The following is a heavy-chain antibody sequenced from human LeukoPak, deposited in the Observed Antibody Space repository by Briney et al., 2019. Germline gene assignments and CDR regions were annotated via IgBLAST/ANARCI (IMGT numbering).Heavy chain of an antibody. CDR1: GGSISSYY. D-gene: IGHD3-9*01. CDR3: AREASPYDILTGYYSRRYYFDY. J-gene: IGHJ4*02. V-gene: IGHV4-59*01. Sequence: PSETLSLTCTVSGGSISSYYWSWIRQPPGKGLEWVGYIYYSGSTNYNPSLKRRVTISVDTSKNQFSLKLSSVTAADTAVYYSAREASPYDILTGYYSRRYYFDYWGQGTLVTVSS. CDR2: IYYSGST.